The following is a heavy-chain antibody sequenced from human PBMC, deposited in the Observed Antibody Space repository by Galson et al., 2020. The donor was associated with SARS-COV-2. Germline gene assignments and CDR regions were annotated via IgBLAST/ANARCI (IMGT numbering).Heavy chain of an antibody. J-gene: IGHJ4*02. CDR2: INPSGGGT. V-gene: IGHV1-46*01. CDR3: ARDSQGGNDYNYVLF. D-gene: IGHD4-4*01. Sequence: ASVKVSCKASGYTFTSYYIHWVRQAPGQGLEWMGIINPSGGGTTYAQKFQGRVTMTRDTSTSTVYMELSSLRSEDTAVYYCARDSQGGNDYNYVLFWGQGTLVTVS. CDR1: GYTFTSYY.